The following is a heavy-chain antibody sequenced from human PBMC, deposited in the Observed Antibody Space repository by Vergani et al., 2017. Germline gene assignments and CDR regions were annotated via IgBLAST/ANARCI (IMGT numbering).Heavy chain of an antibody. Sequence: QVQLQESGPGLVKPPGTLSLTCAVSGGSISSSNWWSWVRQPPGKGLQWIGEIYHSGSTNYNPSLKSRVTISVDKSKNQFSLKLSSVTAADTAVYYCARALKLRYSPFGDYYYYGMDVWDQGTTVTVSS. CDR2: IYHSGST. CDR1: GGSISSSNW. CDR3: ARALKLRYSPFGDYYYYGMDV. V-gene: IGHV4-4*03. J-gene: IGHJ6*02. D-gene: IGHD3-9*01.